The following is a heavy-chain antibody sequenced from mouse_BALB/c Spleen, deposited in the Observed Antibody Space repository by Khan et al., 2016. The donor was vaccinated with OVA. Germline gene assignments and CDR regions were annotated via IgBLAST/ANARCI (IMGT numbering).Heavy chain of an antibody. CDR2: IDPETGGT. J-gene: IGHJ2*01. CDR3: TRSDYGSSGVDY. D-gene: IGHD1-1*01. V-gene: IGHV1-15*01. CDR1: GYTFTDYE. Sequence: QVQLKQSGAELVRPGASVTLSCKASGYTFTDYEMHWVKQTPVHGLEWIGAIDPETGGTASNQKFKGKATLTADQSSSTAYMELRSLTSEDSAVYDWTRSDYGSSGVDYWGQGTTRTVAA.